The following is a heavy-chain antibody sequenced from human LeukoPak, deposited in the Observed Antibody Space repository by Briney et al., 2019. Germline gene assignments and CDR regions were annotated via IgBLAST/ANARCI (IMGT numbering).Heavy chain of an antibody. V-gene: IGHV1-69*05. Sequence: EASVKVSCKASGGTFSSYAISWVRQAPGQGLEWMGVIIPIFGTANYAQKFQGRVTITTDEATSTAYMELSSLRSEDTAVYYCAREEGDYWHYWGQGTLVTVSS. D-gene: IGHD4-17*01. CDR3: AREEGDYWHY. CDR1: GGTFSSYA. J-gene: IGHJ4*02. CDR2: IIPIFGTA.